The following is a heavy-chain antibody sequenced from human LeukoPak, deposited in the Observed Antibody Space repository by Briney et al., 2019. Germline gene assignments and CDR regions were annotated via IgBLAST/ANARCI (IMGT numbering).Heavy chain of an antibody. D-gene: IGHD3-22*01. V-gene: IGHV4-34*01. Sequence: SETPSLTCAVYGGSFSGYYWSWIRQPPGKGLEWIGEINHSGSTNYNPSLKSRVTISVDTSKNQFSLKLSSVTAADTAVYYCARVLDSSGYYYGFDPWGQGTLVTVSS. CDR2: INHSGST. CDR1: GGSFSGYY. CDR3: ARVLDSSGYYYGFDP. J-gene: IGHJ5*02.